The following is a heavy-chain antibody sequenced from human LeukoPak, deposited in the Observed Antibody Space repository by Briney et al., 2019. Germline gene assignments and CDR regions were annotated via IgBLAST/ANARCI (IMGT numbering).Heavy chain of an antibody. V-gene: IGHV1-2*06. CDR3: AGSQDYYDSSGYQYYFDY. J-gene: IGHJ4*02. CDR1: GYTFTCYY. D-gene: IGHD3-22*01. Sequence: ASVKVSCKASGYTFTCYYMHWVRQAPGQGLEWMGRINPNSGGTNYAQKFQGRVTMTRDTSISTAYMELSRLRSDDTAVYYCAGSQDYYDSSGYQYYFDYWGQGTLVTVSS. CDR2: INPNSGGT.